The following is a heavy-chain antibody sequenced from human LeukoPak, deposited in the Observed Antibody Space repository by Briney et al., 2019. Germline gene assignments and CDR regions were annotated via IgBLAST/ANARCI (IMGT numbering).Heavy chain of an antibody. CDR3: ARRVSEYYDSSPSGWYFDL. Sequence: PSETLSLTCTVSGGSISSYYWSWIRQPPGKGLEWIGYIYYSGSTNYNPSLKSRVTISVDTSKNQFSLKLSSVTAADTAVYYCARRVSEYYDSSPSGWYFDLWGRGTLVTVSS. CDR1: GGSISSYY. CDR2: IYYSGST. V-gene: IGHV4-59*01. D-gene: IGHD3-22*01. J-gene: IGHJ2*01.